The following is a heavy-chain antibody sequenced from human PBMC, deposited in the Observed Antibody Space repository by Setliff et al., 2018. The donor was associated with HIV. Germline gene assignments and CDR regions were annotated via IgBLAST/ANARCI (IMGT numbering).Heavy chain of an antibody. CDR1: GGSFSGYY. CDR2: INHSGST. CDR3: ARGPSLWFGELPFQH. J-gene: IGHJ1*01. Sequence: PSETLSLTCAVYGGSFSGYYWSWIRQPPGKGLEWIGEINHSGSTNYNPSLKSRVTISVDTSKNQFSLKLSSVTAADTAVYYCARGPSLWFGELPFQHWGQGTLVTVSS. D-gene: IGHD3-10*01. V-gene: IGHV4-34*01.